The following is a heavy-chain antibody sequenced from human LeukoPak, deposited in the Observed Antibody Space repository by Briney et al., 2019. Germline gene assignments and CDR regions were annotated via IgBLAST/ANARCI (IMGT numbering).Heavy chain of an antibody. J-gene: IGHJ4*02. D-gene: IGHD2-15*01. CDR2: ISAYNGNT. CDR1: GYTFTSYG. CDR3: AREGCSGGSCSPYFDY. Sequence: ASVKVSCKASGYTFTSYGISWVRQAPGQGLEWMGWISAYNGNTNYAQKLQGRVTMTTDTSTSTAYMELRSLRSDDTAVYYCAREGCSGGSCSPYFDYWGQGTLVTVSS. V-gene: IGHV1-18*01.